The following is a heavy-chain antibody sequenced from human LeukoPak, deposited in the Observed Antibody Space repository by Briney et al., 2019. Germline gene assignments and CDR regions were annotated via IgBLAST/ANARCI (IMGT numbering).Heavy chain of an antibody. CDR1: GFTFSSYW. CDR3: ATEDYYDSSGYYFDY. V-gene: IGHV3-7*01. CDR2: IKQDGSEK. D-gene: IGHD3-22*01. Sequence: GGSLRLSCAASGFTFSSYWMSWVRQAPGKGLEWVANIKQDGSEKYYVDSVKGRSTISRDNAKNSLYLQMNSLRAEDTAVYYCATEDYYDSSGYYFDYWGQGTLVTVSS. J-gene: IGHJ4*02.